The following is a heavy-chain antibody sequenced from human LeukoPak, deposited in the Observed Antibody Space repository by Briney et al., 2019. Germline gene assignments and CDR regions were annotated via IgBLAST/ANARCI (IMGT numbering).Heavy chain of an antibody. CDR3: ARRNDIVGATDYFDY. D-gene: IGHD1-26*01. V-gene: IGHV5-51*01. CDR1: GYSFTSYW. Sequence: ESLKISCKGSGYSFTSYWIGWVRQMPGKGLEWRGIIYPGDSDTRYSPSFQGQVTISADKSISNAFLQWSTLKASDTAMYYCARRNDIVGATDYFDYWGQGTLVTVSS. CDR2: IYPGDSDT. J-gene: IGHJ4*02.